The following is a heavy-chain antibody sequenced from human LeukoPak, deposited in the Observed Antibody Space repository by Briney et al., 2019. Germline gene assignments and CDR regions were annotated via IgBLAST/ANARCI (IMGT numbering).Heavy chain of an antibody. V-gene: IGHV3-66*01. J-gene: IGHJ3*02. CDR2: IYSGGST. Sequence: GGSLRLSCAASGFTVGSNYMSWVRQAPGKGLEWVSVIYSGGSTYYADSVKGRFTISRDNSKNTLYLQMNSLRAEDTAVYYCARDPGDIVVVPAAIGAFDIRGQGTMVTVSS. CDR1: GFTVGSNY. CDR3: ARDPGDIVVVPAAIGAFDI. D-gene: IGHD2-2*01.